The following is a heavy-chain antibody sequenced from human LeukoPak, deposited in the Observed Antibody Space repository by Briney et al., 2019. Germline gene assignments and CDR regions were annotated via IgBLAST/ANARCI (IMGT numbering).Heavy chain of an antibody. J-gene: IGHJ4*02. CDR1: GYSFTSYW. D-gene: IGHD2-15*01. V-gene: IGHV5-51*01. Sequence: GESLNISCKGSGYSFTSYWIGWVRQMPGKGLEWMGIIYPGDSNTKYSPSFQGQVTISADRSISTAYLQWSGLKASDTAMYYCARRYCSGGSCYYFDYWGQGTLVTVSS. CDR2: IYPGDSNT. CDR3: ARRYCSGGSCYYFDY.